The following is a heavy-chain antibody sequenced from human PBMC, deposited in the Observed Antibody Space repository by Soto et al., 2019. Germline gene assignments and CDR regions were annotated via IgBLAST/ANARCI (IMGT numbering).Heavy chain of an antibody. CDR3: AHPRGYGVFDAYDI. J-gene: IGHJ3*02. V-gene: IGHV3-21*04. D-gene: IGHD4-17*01. CDR1: GFTFSSSS. Sequence: LRLSCAVSGFTFSSSSKIWVRQAPGKGLEWVSSISSSSRSIYYADSVKGRFTISRDNAKNSLYLQINSLRPEDTAVYYCAHPRGYGVFDAYDIWGQGAMVTVSS. CDR2: ISSSSRSI.